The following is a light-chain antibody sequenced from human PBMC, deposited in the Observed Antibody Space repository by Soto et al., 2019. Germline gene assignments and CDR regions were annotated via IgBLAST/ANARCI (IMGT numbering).Light chain of an antibody. CDR2: KAS. CDR1: QSISYY. CDR3: QQYNSYSQT. V-gene: IGKV1-5*03. J-gene: IGKJ1*01. Sequence: DTQMTQSPSTLSSSVGDRATITCRASQSISYYFAWYQQRPGRAPKLLLYKASSLESGVPARFSGSGSGTEFTLTISRLQPDDFAIYYCQQYNSYSQTFGQGTKVEIK.